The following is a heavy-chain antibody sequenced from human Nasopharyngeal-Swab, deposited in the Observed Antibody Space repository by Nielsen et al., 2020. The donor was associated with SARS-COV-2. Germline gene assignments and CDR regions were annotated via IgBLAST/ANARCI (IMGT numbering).Heavy chain of an antibody. CDR3: ARGYCSSGSCYAKHYGMDV. Sequence: GESLKISCVDSGFRDYSMNWVRQAPGNGLEWFSSISSSSSDIYYADSVKGRFTISRDNAKNSLYLQMNNLRAEDTAVYYCARGYCSSGSCYAKHYGMDVWGQGTTVTVFS. CDR1: GFRDYS. V-gene: IGHV3-21*01. CDR2: ISSSSSDI. D-gene: IGHD2-15*01. J-gene: IGHJ6*02.